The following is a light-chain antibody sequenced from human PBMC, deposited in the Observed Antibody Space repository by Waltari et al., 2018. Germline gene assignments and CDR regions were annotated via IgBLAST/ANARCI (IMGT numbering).Light chain of an antibody. V-gene: IGKV3-15*01. CDR2: GAS. CDR1: QRVSSN. CDR3: QQYNNWPPWT. Sequence: EIVMTQSPATLSVSPGERATLSCRASQRVSSNLAWYQQKPGQAPRLLIHGASTRATGIPARFTDSRSGTEFTLTLSSLQSEDFAVYYCQQYNNWPPWTFGQGTKVEIK. J-gene: IGKJ1*01.